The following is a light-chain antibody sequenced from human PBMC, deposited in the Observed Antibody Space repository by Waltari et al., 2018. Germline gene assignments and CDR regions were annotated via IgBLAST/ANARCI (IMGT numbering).Light chain of an antibody. CDR3: QQYSSFST. V-gene: IGKV1-5*01. J-gene: IGKJ1*01. CDR2: DAS. Sequence: DIQMTQSPSMLSASVGDRVTITCRASQTIRGWVAWYQLKPGLAPKLLIYDASNLGGGVPSRFGGSGFGTNFTLTISSLQPDDFATYYCQQYSSFSTFGLGTKV. CDR1: QTIRGW.